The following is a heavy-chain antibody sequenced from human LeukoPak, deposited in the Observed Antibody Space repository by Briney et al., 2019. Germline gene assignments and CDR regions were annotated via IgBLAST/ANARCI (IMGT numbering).Heavy chain of an antibody. D-gene: IGHD2-15*01. CDR3: ARGLPYSSAVILPHAFDI. V-gene: IGHV1-2*02. CDR1: GYTFTGYY. Sequence: ASVKVSCKASGYTFTGYYMHWVRQAPGQGLEWMGWINPNSGGTNYAQRFQGRVTMTRDKSISTAYMELSRLRSDDTAVYYCARGLPYSSAVILPHAFDIWGQGTMVTVSS. J-gene: IGHJ3*02. CDR2: INPNSGGT.